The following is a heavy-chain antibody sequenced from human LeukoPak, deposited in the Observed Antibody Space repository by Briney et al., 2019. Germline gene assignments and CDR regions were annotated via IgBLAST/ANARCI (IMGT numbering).Heavy chain of an antibody. J-gene: IGHJ5*02. Sequence: GSLRLSCAASGFTFSRYDMPWARQAPGKGLEWVSDIRRCGGRIYHADSAKGRFTNSRVNYKNTLYLQMNSLRAEGTAVYYCAKDRHYYDPWGQGTLVTVSS. V-gene: IGHV3-23*01. CDR3: AKDRHYYDP. CDR1: GFTFSRYD. D-gene: IGHD1-26*01. CDR2: IRRCGGRI.